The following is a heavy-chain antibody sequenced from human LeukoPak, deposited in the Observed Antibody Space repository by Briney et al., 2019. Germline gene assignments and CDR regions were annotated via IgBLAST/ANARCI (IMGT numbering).Heavy chain of an antibody. V-gene: IGHV3-21*01. J-gene: IGHJ4*02. D-gene: IGHD1-26*01. Sequence: GGSLRLSCAASGFTFSSYSMNWVRQAPGKGLEWVSSISSSSSYIYYADSVKGRFTISRDNAKNSLYLQMNSLRAEDTAEYHCARAIVGAYTSDYWGQGTLVTVSS. CDR2: ISSSSSYI. CDR3: ARAIVGAYTSDY. CDR1: GFTFSSYS.